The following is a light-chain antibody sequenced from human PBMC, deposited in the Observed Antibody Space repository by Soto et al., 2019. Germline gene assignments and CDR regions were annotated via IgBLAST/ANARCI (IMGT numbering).Light chain of an antibody. Sequence: EIVLTQSPGTLSLSPGERATLSCRASQSVSSSYLAWYQQKPGQAPRLLIYGASSRATGIPDRFSGSGSGTDFTLTISRLEPEDFGVSYCQQYGSSLLFTCGRGTKVDIK. CDR3: QQYGSSLLFT. CDR2: GAS. CDR1: QSVSSSY. J-gene: IGKJ3*01. V-gene: IGKV3-20*01.